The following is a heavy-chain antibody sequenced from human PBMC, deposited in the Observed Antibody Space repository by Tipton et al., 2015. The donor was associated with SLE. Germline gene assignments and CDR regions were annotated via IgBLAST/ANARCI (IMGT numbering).Heavy chain of an antibody. CDR2: ISSSGTTI. Sequence: SLRLSCAASGFTFSDYYMSWIRQAPGKGLEWVSYISSSGTTIYYADSVKGRFTISRDNARNSLYLQMNSLRAEDTAVYYCARSPTGYSTGYYYGMDVWGQGTTVTVSS. J-gene: IGHJ6*02. CDR3: ARSPTGYSTGYYYGMDV. CDR1: GFTFSDYY. V-gene: IGHV3-11*04. D-gene: IGHD3/OR15-3a*01.